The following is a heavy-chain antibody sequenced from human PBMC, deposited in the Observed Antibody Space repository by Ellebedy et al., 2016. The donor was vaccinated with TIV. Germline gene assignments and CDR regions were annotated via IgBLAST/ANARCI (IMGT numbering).Heavy chain of an antibody. J-gene: IGHJ5*02. V-gene: IGHV4-61*08. CDR2: MYNSGTT. CDR1: GASVTGGGYY. Sequence: MPSETLSLTCSVSGASVTGGGYYWMWIRQPPGKGLEWIGHMYNSGTTHYSPSLKSRVTISIDTSRNQFSLRLRSVTAADTAVYYCGRWFDPWGQGTLVTVSS. CDR3: GRWFDP.